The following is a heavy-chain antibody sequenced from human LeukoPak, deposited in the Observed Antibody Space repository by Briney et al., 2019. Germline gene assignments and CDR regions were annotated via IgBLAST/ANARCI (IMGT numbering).Heavy chain of an antibody. V-gene: IGHV3-21*01. J-gene: IGHJ4*02. CDR1: GFTFSSYS. Sequence: GGSLRLSCAASGFTFSSYSMNWVRQAPGKGLEWVSSISGSSSYIYYADSVKGRFTISRDNAKNSLYLQMNSLRAEDTAVYYCARDRWQLAQDFDYWGQGTLVTVSS. CDR2: ISGSSSYI. CDR3: ARDRWQLAQDFDY. D-gene: IGHD6-6*01.